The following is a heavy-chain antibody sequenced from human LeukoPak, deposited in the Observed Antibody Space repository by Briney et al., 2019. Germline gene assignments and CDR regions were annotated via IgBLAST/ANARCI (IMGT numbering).Heavy chain of an antibody. J-gene: IGHJ5*02. CDR1: GYSISSGYY. CDR3: ARDRGAAAGNNWFDP. V-gene: IGHV4-38-2*02. CDR2: IYHSGST. Sequence: SETLSLTCAVSGYSISSGYYWGWIRQPPGKGLKWIGSIYHSGSTYYNPSLKSRVTISVDTSKNQFSLKLSSVTAADTAVYYCARDRGAAAGNNWFDPWGQGTLVTVSS. D-gene: IGHD6-13*01.